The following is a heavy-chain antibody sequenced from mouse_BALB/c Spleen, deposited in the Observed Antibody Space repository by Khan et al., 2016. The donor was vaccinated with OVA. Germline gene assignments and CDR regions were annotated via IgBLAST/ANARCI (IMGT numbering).Heavy chain of an antibody. CDR3: ATSYYYGYYFDY. Sequence: EVELVESGGGLVQPGGSRKLSCAPSGFTFSSYGMHWVRQAPEKGLEWVAYISGDSSTIYYADTVKGRFTISRDNPKNTLFLQMTSLMSEDTAMYYCATSYYYGYYFDYWGPGTTLTVSS. J-gene: IGHJ2*01. CDR2: ISGDSSTI. CDR1: GFTFSSYG. D-gene: IGHD1-1*01. V-gene: IGHV5-17*02.